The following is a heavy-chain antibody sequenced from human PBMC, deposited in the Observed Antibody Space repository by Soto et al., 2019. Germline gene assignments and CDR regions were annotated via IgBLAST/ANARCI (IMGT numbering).Heavy chain of an antibody. CDR1: GYSVTSYW. D-gene: IGHD1-26*01. CDR2: IDPSDSYT. V-gene: IGHV5-10-1*01. CDR3: AGPYSGSPYYYYGMDV. J-gene: IGHJ6*02. Sequence: GESLKISCKGSGYSVTSYWISWVRLMPGKGLEWMGRIDPSDSYTNYSPSFQGHVTISADKSISTAYLQWSSLKASDTAMYYCAGPYSGSPYYYYGMDVWGQGTTVTVSS.